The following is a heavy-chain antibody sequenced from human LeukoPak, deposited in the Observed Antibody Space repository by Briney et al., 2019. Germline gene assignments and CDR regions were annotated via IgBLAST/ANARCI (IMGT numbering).Heavy chain of an antibody. CDR3: ARDILTGYH. Sequence: SETLSLTCTVSGGSISSSRYYWGWIRQPPGKGLEWIGSIYYSGSTYYNPSLKSRVTISVDTSKNQFSLKLSSVTAADTAVYYCARDILTGYHWGQGTLVTVSS. CDR1: GGSISSSRYY. J-gene: IGHJ5*02. CDR2: IYYSGST. V-gene: IGHV4-39*07. D-gene: IGHD3-9*01.